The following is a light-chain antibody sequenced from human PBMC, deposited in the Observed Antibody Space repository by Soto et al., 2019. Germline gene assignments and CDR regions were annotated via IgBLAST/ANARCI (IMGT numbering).Light chain of an antibody. Sequence: DIQMTQSPSALSASVGDRVTITCRASQSISRGLAWYQQKPGKAPKLLIYKASSLQDGVPSRFSGSGSGTEFTLTISGLQPDDVATYYCHQYSGLYTFGQGTKLEI. CDR3: HQYSGLYT. CDR2: KAS. V-gene: IGKV1-5*03. CDR1: QSISRG. J-gene: IGKJ2*01.